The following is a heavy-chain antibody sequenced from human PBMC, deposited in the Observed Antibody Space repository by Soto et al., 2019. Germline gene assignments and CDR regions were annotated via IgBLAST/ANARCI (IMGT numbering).Heavy chain of an antibody. CDR2: IYHSGST. V-gene: IGHV4-4*02. CDR1: GGSISSSNW. Sequence: SETLSLTCAVSGGSISSSNWWSWVRQPPGKGLEWIGEIYHSGSTNYNPSLKSRVTISVDKSKNQFSLKLSSVTAADTAVYYCARESEGNPYYDFWSGYYRPNYYYYYGMDVWGQGTTVTVS. J-gene: IGHJ6*02. D-gene: IGHD3-3*01. CDR3: ARESEGNPYYDFWSGYYRPNYYYYYGMDV.